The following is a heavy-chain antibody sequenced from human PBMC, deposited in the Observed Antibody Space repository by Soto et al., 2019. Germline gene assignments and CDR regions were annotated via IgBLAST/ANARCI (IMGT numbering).Heavy chain of an antibody. J-gene: IGHJ4*02. D-gene: IGHD3-10*01. Sequence: GASVKVSCKTSGGTSSTYAISWVRQAPGQGLEWMGGIVVSFDTAKYAQRFQGRVTMTADKSTRTVYMELTGLRSEGTAVYYCARDNEYYYGSGNYYNPAYFDYWGQGTLVTVSS. V-gene: IGHV1-69*06. CDR2: IVVSFDTA. CDR3: ARDNEYYYGSGNYYNPAYFDY. CDR1: GGTSSTYA.